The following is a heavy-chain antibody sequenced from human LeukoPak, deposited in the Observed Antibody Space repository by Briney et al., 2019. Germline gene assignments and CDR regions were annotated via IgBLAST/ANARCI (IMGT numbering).Heavy chain of an antibody. J-gene: IGHJ5*02. CDR2: INPNRGDT. CDR3: ARGYIVLRTHRPMFDP. D-gene: IGHD2/OR15-2a*01. Sequence: AALKVSCKASGYTFTDYYIHWVRQAPGQGLEWMGWINPNRGDTNYAQKFQGRVTMTRDTSISTTYMDLSRLRSDDTAVYYCARGYIVLRTHRPMFDPWGQGTLVTVSS. CDR1: GYTFTDYY. V-gene: IGHV1-2*02.